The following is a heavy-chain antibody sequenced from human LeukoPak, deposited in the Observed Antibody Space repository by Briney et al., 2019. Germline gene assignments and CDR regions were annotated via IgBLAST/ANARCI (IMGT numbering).Heavy chain of an antibody. V-gene: IGHV3-7*03. CDR1: GFASSSHW. CDR3: ARNNGMDV. Sequence: AGGSLRLSCAASGFASSSHWMTWVRQVPGRGPEWVANVNRDGSETYYLDSVKGRFTISKDNAKNSLYLQMNSLRAEDTALYHCARNNGMDVRGQGTTVIVSS. CDR2: VNRDGSET. J-gene: IGHJ6*02.